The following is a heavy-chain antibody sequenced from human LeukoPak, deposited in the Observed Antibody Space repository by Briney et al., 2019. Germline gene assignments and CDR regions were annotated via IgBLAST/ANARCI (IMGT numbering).Heavy chain of an antibody. CDR3: ARDRPVGASEYYYYGIDV. D-gene: IGHD1-26*01. V-gene: IGHV1-18*01. CDR2: ISAYNGNT. CDR1: GYSFTSYG. J-gene: IGHJ6*02. Sequence: GASVKVSCKASGYSFTSYGISWVRQAPGQGLEWMGWISAYNGNTKYAQKLQGRVTMTTDTSTSTAYMELRSLRSDDTAVYYCARDRPVGASEYYYYGIDVWGQGTTVTVSS.